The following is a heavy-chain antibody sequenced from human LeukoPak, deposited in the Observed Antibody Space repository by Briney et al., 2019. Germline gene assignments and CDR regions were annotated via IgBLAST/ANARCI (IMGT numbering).Heavy chain of an antibody. CDR3: ARMANGASWFFQH. V-gene: IGHV3-33*01. Sequence: GGSLRLSCAASGFTFSSYGMHWVRQAPGKGLEWVAVIWYDGSNKYYADSVKGRFTISRDNSKNTLYLQMNSLRAEDTAVYYCARMANGASWFFQHWGQGTLVTVSS. CDR2: IWYDGSNK. J-gene: IGHJ1*01. D-gene: IGHD3-10*01. CDR1: GFTFSSYG.